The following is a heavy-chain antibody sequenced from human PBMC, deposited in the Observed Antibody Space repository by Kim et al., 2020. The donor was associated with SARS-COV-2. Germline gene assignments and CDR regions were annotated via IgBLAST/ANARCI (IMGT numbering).Heavy chain of an antibody. V-gene: IGHV3-21*01. CDR3: ARHRDRSSGWYSGGY. CDR2: ISSSSSYI. Sequence: GGSLRLSCAASGFTFSSYSMNWVRQAPGKGLEWVSSISSSSSYIYYADSVKGRFTISRDNAKNSLYLQMNSLRAEDTAVYYCARHRDRSSGWYSGGYWGQGTLVTVSS. J-gene: IGHJ4*02. CDR1: GFTFSSYS. D-gene: IGHD6-19*01.